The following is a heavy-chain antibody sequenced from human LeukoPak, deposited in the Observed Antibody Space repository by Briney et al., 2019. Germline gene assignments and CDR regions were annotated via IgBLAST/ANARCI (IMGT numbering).Heavy chain of an antibody. CDR3: ARSSGSYYFMYYFDY. CDR2: INPNSGGT. Sequence: ASVKVSCKASGYTFTGYYMHWVRQAPGQGLEWMGWINPNSGGTNYAQKFQGRDTMTRDTSISTAYMELSRLRSDDTAVYYCARSSGSYYFMYYFDYWGQGTLVTVSS. D-gene: IGHD1-26*01. CDR1: GYTFTGYY. V-gene: IGHV1-2*02. J-gene: IGHJ4*02.